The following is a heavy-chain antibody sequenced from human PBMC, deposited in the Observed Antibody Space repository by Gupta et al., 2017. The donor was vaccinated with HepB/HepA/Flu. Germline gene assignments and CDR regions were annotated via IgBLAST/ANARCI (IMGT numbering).Heavy chain of an antibody. CDR1: GFTFRRYA. J-gene: IGHJ6*02. CDR3: ARDGFYYYYGMDV. CDR2: ISYDGSNK. Sequence: QVQLVESGGGVVQPGRSLRLSCAASGFTFRRYAMHWVRQAPGKGLEWVAVISYDGSNKYYADSVKGRFTISRDNPKNTLYLQMNSLRAEDTAVYYCARDGFYYYYGMDVWGQGTTVTGSS. D-gene: IGHD6-25*01. V-gene: IGHV3-30-3*01.